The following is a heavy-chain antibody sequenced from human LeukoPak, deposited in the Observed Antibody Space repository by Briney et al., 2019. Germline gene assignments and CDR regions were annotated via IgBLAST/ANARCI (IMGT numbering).Heavy chain of an antibody. CDR2: MNPNSGNT. D-gene: IGHD6-19*01. J-gene: IGHJ4*02. V-gene: IGHV1-8*01. Sequence: ASVKVSCKASGYTFTSYDINWVRQATGQGLEWMGWMNPNSGNTGYAQKFQGRVTMTRNTSISTAYMELSSLRSEDTAVYYCAKEQWLKWQFDYWGQGTLVTVSS. CDR1: GYTFTSYD. CDR3: AKEQWLKWQFDY.